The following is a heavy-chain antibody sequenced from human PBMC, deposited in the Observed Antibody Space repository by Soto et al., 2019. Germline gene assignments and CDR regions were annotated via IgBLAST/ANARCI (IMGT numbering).Heavy chain of an antibody. D-gene: IGHD4-4*01. CDR1: GFTFSSYG. J-gene: IGHJ4*02. CDR2: IWYDGSNK. V-gene: IGHV3-33*01. CDR3: AREYYSSDFDY. Sequence: RRLSCAASGFTFSSYGMHWVRQAPGKGLEWVAVIWYDGSNKYYADSVKGRFTISRDNSKNTLYLQMNSLRAEDTAVYYCAREYYSSDFDYWGQGTLVTVSS.